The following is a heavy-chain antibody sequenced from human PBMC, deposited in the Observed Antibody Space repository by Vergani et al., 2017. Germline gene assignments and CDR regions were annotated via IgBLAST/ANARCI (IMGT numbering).Heavy chain of an antibody. CDR3: ARHGYSSGWSPRGAFDI. CDR2: IYYSGST. J-gene: IGHJ3*02. V-gene: IGHV4-59*08. D-gene: IGHD6-19*01. CDR1: GGSISSYY. Sequence: VQLLESGPGLVKPSETLSLTCTVSGGSISSYYWSWIRQPPGKGLEWIGYIYYSGSTNYNPSLKSRVTISVDTSKNQFSLKLSSVTAADTAVYYCARHGYSSGWSPRGAFDIWGQGTMVTVSS.